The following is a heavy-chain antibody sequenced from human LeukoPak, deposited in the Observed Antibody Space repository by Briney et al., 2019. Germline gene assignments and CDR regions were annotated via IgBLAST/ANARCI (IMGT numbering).Heavy chain of an antibody. CDR1: GFTFSIYA. J-gene: IGHJ5*02. CDR3: AKGGYGRYGFDP. Sequence: GGSLRLSCAASGFTFSIYAMSWVRQAPGKGLEWVSAIGASGGSTYYADSVKGRFTISRDNSKNTLYLQMNSLRAEDTGVYYCAKGGYGRYGFDPWGQGTLVTVSS. D-gene: IGHD5-18*01. CDR2: IGASGGST. V-gene: IGHV3-23*01.